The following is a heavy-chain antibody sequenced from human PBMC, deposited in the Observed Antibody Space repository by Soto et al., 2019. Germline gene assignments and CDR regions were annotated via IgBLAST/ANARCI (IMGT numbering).Heavy chain of an antibody. D-gene: IGHD3-9*01. CDR3: ARDPETGWHSPPHWFDP. V-gene: IGHV3-33*01. J-gene: IGHJ5*02. Sequence: QVQLVESGGGVVQPGRSLRLSCAASGFTFSSYGMHWVRQAPAKGREWVAVIWYDGSNKYYADSVKGRFTISRDNSKNTLYLQMNSLRAEDTAVYYCARDPETGWHSPPHWFDPWGQGTLVTVSS. CDR1: GFTFSSYG. CDR2: IWYDGSNK.